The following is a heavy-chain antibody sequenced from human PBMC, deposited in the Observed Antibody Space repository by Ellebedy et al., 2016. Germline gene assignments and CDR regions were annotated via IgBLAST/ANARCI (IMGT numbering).Heavy chain of an antibody. D-gene: IGHD4-17*01. CDR1: GFTFSNAW. CDR2: IKSKTDGGTT. V-gene: IGHV3-15*01. Sequence: GGSLRLSCAASGFTFSNAWMNWVRQAPGKGLEWVGRIKSKTDGGTTEYAASVKGRFTISRDDSKNSLYLQMNSLKTEDTAVYYCAREGRDGDLDYWGQGTLVTVSS. CDR3: AREGRDGDLDY. J-gene: IGHJ4*02.